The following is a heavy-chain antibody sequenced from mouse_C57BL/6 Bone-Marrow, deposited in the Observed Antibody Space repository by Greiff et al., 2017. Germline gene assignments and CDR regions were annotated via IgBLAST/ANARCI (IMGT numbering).Heavy chain of an antibody. CDR3: AREGVRQGFAY. J-gene: IGHJ3*01. V-gene: IGHV1-53*01. CDR1: GYTFTSYW. D-gene: IGHD2-14*01. Sequence: VQLQQPGTGLVKPGASVKLSCKASGYTFTSYWLHWVKLRPGPGLEWIGIINPSNGGTNSNEKFKSKATLTVGKSSSTDYMQLRSLTSEDYAVYYCAREGVRQGFAYWGQGTLVTVSA. CDR2: INPSNGGT.